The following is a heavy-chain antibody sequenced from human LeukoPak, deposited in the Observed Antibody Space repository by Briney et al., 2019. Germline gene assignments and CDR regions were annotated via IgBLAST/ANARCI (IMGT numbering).Heavy chain of an antibody. CDR3: AKALNFDWLPTDY. J-gene: IGHJ4*02. D-gene: IGHD3-9*01. CDR1: GFTFSSYA. CDR2: ISYDGSNK. V-gene: IGHV3-30*07. Sequence: PGRSLRLSCAASGFTFSSYAMHWVRQAPGKGLEWVAVISYDGSNKYYADPVKGRFTISRDNSKNTLYLQMNGLRAEDTAVYYCAKALNFDWLPTDYWGQGTLVTVSS.